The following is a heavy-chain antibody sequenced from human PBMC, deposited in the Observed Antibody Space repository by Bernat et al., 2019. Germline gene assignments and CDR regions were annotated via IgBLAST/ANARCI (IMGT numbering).Heavy chain of an antibody. D-gene: IGHD2-15*01. CDR1: GFTFSSYG. Sequence: QVQLVESGGGVVQPGRSLRLSCAASGFTFSSYGMHWVRQAPGKGLEWVAVIWFDGTTIFYADSVKGRFSISRDNFKNTLYLQMNSLRAEDTALYYCVRGRFCSGTSCYSGDAFDIWGQGTMVTVSS. V-gene: IGHV3-33*01. CDR2: IWFDGTTI. CDR3: VRGRFCSGTSCYSGDAFDI. J-gene: IGHJ3*02.